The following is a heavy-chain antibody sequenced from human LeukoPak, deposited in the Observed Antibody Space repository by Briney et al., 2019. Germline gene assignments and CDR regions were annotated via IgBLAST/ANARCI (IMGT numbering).Heavy chain of an antibody. V-gene: IGHV4-38-2*02. CDR3: AGGGVCWYHYYYIDV. CDR1: GYSISSGNY. Sequence: SETLSLTCTVSGYSISSGNYWGWTRQPQGKGLEWIGSINHSGSTYYNPSLKSRVTISAETAKNQCSLKLSCVTAADTAVYYCAGGGVCWYHYYYIDVCGKGTPVTVSS. J-gene: IGHJ6*03. CDR2: INHSGST. D-gene: IGHD6-13*01.